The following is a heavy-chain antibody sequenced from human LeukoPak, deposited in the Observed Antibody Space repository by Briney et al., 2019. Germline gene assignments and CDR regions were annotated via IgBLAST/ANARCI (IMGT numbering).Heavy chain of an antibody. CDR3: PRDVEPTGTTNYYYYYGMDV. J-gene: IGHJ6*02. V-gene: IGHV3-21*01. Sequence: GGSLRLSCAASGFTFSSYSMNWVRQAPGKGLEWVSSISSSSSYIYYADSVKGRFTISRDNAKNSLYLQMNSLKAEDAALYYCPRDVEPTGTTNYYYYYGMDVWGQGTTVTVSS. D-gene: IGHD1-7*01. CDR1: GFTFSSYS. CDR2: ISSSSSYI.